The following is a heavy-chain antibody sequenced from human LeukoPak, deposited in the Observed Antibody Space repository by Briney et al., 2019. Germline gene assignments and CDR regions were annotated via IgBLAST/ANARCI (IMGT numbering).Heavy chain of an antibody. J-gene: IGHJ4*02. CDR2: IIPIFGTA. D-gene: IGHD3-10*01. CDR3: ARKLWDGSGSYYDLDY. V-gene: IGHV1-69*13. CDR1: GGTFSSYA. Sequence: SVKVSCKASGGTFSSYAISWVRQAPGQGLEWMGGIIPIFGTANYAQKFQGRVTITADESTSTAYMELSSLRSEDTAVYYCARKLWDGSGSYYDLDYWGQGTLVTVSS.